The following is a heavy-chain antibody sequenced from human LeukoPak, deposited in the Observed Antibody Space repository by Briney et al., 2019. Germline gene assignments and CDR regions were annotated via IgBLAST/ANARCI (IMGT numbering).Heavy chain of an antibody. V-gene: IGHV1-3*01. D-gene: IGHD5-12*01. CDR3: ARAQGGYDFAAFDI. J-gene: IGHJ3*02. Sequence: ASVKVSCEASGYTFNTYAIHWVRQAPGQRPEWTGWINAGNGNTKSSQKFQGRVTLTRDKSASTAYMELSSLTSEDTAVYYCARAQGGYDFAAFDIWGQGTVVIVSS. CDR2: INAGNGNT. CDR1: GYTFNTYA.